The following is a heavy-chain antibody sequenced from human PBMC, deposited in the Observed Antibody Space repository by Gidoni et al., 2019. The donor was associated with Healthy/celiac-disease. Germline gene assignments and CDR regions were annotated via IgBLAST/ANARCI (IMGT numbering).Heavy chain of an antibody. D-gene: IGHD4-17*01. V-gene: IGHV3-30*04. CDR2: ISYDGSNK. CDR3: ARDREATVTTSYDY. J-gene: IGHJ4*02. Sequence: QVQLVESGGGVVQPGRSLRLSCSASGFPFSSYAMHWVRQAPGKGLEWVAVISYDGSNKYYADSVKGRFTISRDNSKNTLYLQMNSLRAEDTAVYYCARDREATVTTSYDYWGQGTLVTVSS. CDR1: GFPFSSYA.